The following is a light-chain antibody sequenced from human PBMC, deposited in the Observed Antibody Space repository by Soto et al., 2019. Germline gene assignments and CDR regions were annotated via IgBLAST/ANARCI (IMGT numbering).Light chain of an antibody. V-gene: IGLV2-23*03. J-gene: IGLJ1*01. CDR3: CSSAGSSTFSYV. CDR2: EGS. CDR1: SSDVGSYNL. Sequence: HSVLTQPAPSSGSPVHTILIRSTRTSSDVGSYNLVSWYQQHPGKAPKLMIYEGSKRPSGVSNRFSGSKSGNTASLTISGLQAEDEADYYCCSSAGSSTFSYVFGTGTKVTVL.